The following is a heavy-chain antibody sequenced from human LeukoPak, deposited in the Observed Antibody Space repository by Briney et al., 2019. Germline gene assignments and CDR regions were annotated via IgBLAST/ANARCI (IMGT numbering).Heavy chain of an antibody. J-gene: IGHJ5*02. D-gene: IGHD6-13*01. Sequence: ASVKVSCKASGYTFTGYYMHWVRQAPGQGLEWMGWINPNSGGTNYAQKFQGRVTMTRDTSISTAYMELSRLRSDDTAVYYCARVSVVAAAAWFDPWGQGTLVTVSS. CDR1: GYTFTGYY. V-gene: IGHV1-2*02. CDR3: ARVSVVAAAAWFDP. CDR2: INPNSGGT.